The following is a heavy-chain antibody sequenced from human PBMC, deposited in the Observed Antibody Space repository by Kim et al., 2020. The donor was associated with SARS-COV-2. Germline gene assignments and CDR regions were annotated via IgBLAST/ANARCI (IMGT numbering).Heavy chain of an antibody. CDR3: AAGSSSWWGTDY. CDR1: GFTFTSSA. V-gene: IGHV1-58*01. CDR2: IVVGSGNT. Sequence: SVKVSCKASGFTFTSSAVQWVRQARGQRLEWIGWIVVGSGNTNYAQKFQERVTITRDMSTSTAYMELSSLRSEDTAVYYCAAGSSSWWGTDYWGQGTLVTASS. J-gene: IGHJ4*02. D-gene: IGHD6-13*01.